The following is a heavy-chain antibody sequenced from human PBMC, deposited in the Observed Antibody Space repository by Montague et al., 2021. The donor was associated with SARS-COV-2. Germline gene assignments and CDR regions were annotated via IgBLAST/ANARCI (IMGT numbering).Heavy chain of an antibody. Sequence: SETLSLTCDFSDGSVSAYFWSWVRQLPGKGLEWIGQVDRSGTAHYSPSLQSRLTLSVDTSNNQVSLNLTSVTAADTAVYYCARVGRQQLVRLSGMDVWGQGTTVTVSS. CDR3: ARVGRQQLVRLSGMDV. CDR1: DGSVSAYF. CDR2: VDRSGTA. V-gene: IGHV4-34*01. D-gene: IGHD6-13*01. J-gene: IGHJ6*02.